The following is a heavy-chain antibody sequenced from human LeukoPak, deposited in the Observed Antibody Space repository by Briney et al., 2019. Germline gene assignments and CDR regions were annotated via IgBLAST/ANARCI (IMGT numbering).Heavy chain of an antibody. CDR2: ISGSGGST. V-gene: IGHV3-23*01. Sequence: PGGSLRLSCAASGFTFSSYAMSWVRQAPGKGLEWVSGISGSGGSTYYADSVKGRFTIPRDNSKNTLYLQMNSLRAEDTAVYYCAKDLLLWFGELSYFDYWGQGTLVTVSS. J-gene: IGHJ4*02. CDR1: GFTFSSYA. D-gene: IGHD3-10*01. CDR3: AKDLLLWFGELSYFDY.